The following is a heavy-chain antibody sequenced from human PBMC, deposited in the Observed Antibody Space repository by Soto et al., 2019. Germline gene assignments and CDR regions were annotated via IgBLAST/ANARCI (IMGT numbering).Heavy chain of an antibody. V-gene: IGHV3-49*03. D-gene: IGHD3-3*01. CDR2: IRSKAYGGTT. J-gene: IGHJ6*02. CDR1: GFTFGDYA. Sequence: GGSLRLSCTASGFTFGDYAMSWFRQAPGKGLEWVGFIRSKAYGGTTEYAASVKGRFTISRDDSKSIAYLQMNSLKTEDTAVYYCTRDSYDFWSGYYAGDYYGMDVWGQGTTVPVSS. CDR3: TRDSYDFWSGYYAGDYYGMDV.